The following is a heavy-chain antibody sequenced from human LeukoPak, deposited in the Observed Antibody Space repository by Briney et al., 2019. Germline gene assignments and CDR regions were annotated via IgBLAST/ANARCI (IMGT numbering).Heavy chain of an antibody. J-gene: IGHJ4*02. CDR3: ASTRYDSSGPSLYFDY. D-gene: IGHD3-22*01. CDR2: ISSSSSYI. CDR1: GFTFSSYS. V-gene: IGHV3-21*01. Sequence: PGGSLRLSCAASGFTFSSYSMNWVRQAPGKGLEWVSSISSSSSYIYYADSVKGRFTISRDNAKNSLYLQMNSLRAEDTAVYYCASTRYDSSGPSLYFDYWGQGTLVTVSS.